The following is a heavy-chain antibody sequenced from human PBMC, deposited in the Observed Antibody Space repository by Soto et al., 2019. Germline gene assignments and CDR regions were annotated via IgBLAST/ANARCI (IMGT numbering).Heavy chain of an antibody. CDR3: ATRGYSYGLDFDY. CDR2: FDPEDGET. J-gene: IGHJ4*02. Sequence: VASVKVSCKVSGYTLTELSMHWVRQAPGKGLEWMGGFDPEDGETIYAQKFQGRVTMTEDTSTDTAYMELSSLRSEDTAVYYCATRGYSYGLDFDYWGQGTLVTVSS. V-gene: IGHV1-24*01. D-gene: IGHD5-18*01. CDR1: GYTLTELS.